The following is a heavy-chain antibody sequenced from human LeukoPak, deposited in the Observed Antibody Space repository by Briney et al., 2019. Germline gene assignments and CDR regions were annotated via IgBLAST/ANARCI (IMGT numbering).Heavy chain of an antibody. CDR3: ARDRSRCYY. CDR1: GFTFSSYW. CDR2: IKEDGSEK. J-gene: IGHJ4*02. Sequence: GGSLRLSCAASGFTFSSYWMSWVRQAPGKGLEWVATIKEDGSEKYYVDSVKGRFTISRDKAKNSLYLQMNSLRAEDTAVYYCARDRSRCYYWGQGTLVTVSS. V-gene: IGHV3-7*01.